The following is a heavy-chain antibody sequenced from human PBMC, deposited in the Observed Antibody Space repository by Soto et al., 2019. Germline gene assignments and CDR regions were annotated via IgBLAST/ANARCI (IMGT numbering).Heavy chain of an antibody. CDR3: ARGGATVYFDY. V-gene: IGHV4-59*01. CDR1: GGSISSYY. Sequence: QVQLQESGPGLVKPSETLSLTCTVSGGSISSYYWSWIRQPPRKGLEWIGYIYYSGSTNYNPSLKSRVTISVDTSKNQFSLKLSSVTAADTAVYYCARGGATVYFDYWGQGTLVTVSS. D-gene: IGHD1-26*01. J-gene: IGHJ4*02. CDR2: IYYSGST.